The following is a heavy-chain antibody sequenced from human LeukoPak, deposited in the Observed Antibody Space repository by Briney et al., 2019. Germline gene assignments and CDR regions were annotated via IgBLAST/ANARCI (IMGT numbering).Heavy chain of an antibody. CDR3: ARGGESSGYLEDWFDP. CDR2: ISYDGSNK. J-gene: IGHJ5*02. CDR1: GFTFSSYA. Sequence: GGSLRLSCAASGFTFSSYAMHWVRQAPGKGLEWVAVISYDGSNKYYADSVKGRFTISRDSSKNTLYLQMNSLRAEDTAVYYCARGGESSGYLEDWFDPWGQGTLVTVSS. V-gene: IGHV3-30-3*01. D-gene: IGHD3-22*01.